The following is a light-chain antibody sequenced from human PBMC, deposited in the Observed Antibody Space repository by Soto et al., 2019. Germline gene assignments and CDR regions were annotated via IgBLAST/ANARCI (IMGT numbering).Light chain of an antibody. Sequence: DVVMTQSPLSLPVTLGQPASISCRSSQSLVYSDGNAYLNWFHQRPGQSPRRLIYKVSYRDSGVPDRFSVSGSGTDFTLKIRRVEAEYVGVYYCMQGTHWPPYTFGQGTKLEIK. CDR2: KVS. CDR1: QSLVYSDGNAY. CDR3: MQGTHWPPYT. V-gene: IGKV2-30*01. J-gene: IGKJ2*01.